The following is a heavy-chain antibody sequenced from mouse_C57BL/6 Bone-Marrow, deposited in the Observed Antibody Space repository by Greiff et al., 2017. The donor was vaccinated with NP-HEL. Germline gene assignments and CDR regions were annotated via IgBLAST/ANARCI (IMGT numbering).Heavy chain of an antibody. V-gene: IGHV5-4*03. CDR1: GFTFSSYA. CDR2: ISDGGSYT. CDR3: ARIFLYYYGSSFFDY. J-gene: IGHJ2*01. D-gene: IGHD1-1*01. Sequence: EVMLVESGGGLVKPGGSLKLSCAASGFTFSSYAMSWVRQTPEKRLEWVATISDGGSYTYYPDNVKGRVTISRDNAKNNLYLQMSHLKSEDTAMYYCARIFLYYYGSSFFDYWGQGTTLTVSS.